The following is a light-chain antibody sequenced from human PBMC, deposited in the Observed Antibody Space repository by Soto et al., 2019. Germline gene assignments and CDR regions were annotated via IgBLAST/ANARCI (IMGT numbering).Light chain of an antibody. CDR3: SSYTTSSTPLV. Sequence: QSALTQPASVSGSPGQSITISCTGTSSDVGGYSYVSWYQQHPGKAPKLMIYDVSSRPSGVSNRFSGSKSANTASLTISGLQAEDEADYYCSSYTTSSTPLVFGGGTKQTVL. V-gene: IGLV2-14*01. CDR2: DVS. J-gene: IGLJ2*01. CDR1: SSDVGGYSY.